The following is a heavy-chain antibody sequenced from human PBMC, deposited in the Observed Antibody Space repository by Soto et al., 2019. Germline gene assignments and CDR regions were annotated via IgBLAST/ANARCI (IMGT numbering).Heavy chain of an antibody. CDR2: ISYDGSNK. J-gene: IGHJ4*02. D-gene: IGHD2-15*01. CDR3: AKVEGLLLIDY. CDR1: GFTFRSYG. Sequence: QVQLVESGGGVVQPGRSLRLSCAASGFTFRSYGMHWVRQAPGKGLEWVAVISYDGSNKYYADSVKGRFTISRDNSKNTLYLQMNSLRAEDTAVYYCAKVEGLLLIDYWGQGTLVTVSS. V-gene: IGHV3-30*18.